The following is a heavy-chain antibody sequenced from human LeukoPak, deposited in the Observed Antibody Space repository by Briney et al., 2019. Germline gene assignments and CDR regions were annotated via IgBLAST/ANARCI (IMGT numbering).Heavy chain of an antibody. V-gene: IGHV1-2*02. CDR2: IDPNTGDT. CDR1: GYTFTGYY. CDR3: ARGAVVLLAATDDWFDP. D-gene: IGHD2-15*01. Sequence: ASVKVSCRTSGYTFTGYYLHWVRQAPGLGPEWMGWIDPNTGDTHYGQRFQGRVRLTRDTSISTAYMELSDLRFNDTAVYYCARGAVVLLAATDDWFDPWGQGTLVTVSS. J-gene: IGHJ5*02.